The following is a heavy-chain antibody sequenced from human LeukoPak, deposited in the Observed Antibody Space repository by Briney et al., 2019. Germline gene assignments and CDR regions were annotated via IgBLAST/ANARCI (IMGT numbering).Heavy chain of an antibody. D-gene: IGHD3-10*01. CDR1: GGSISSGSYY. V-gene: IGHV4-61*02. Sequence: SETLSLTCTVSGGSISSGSYYWSWIRQPAGKGLEWIGRIHTSGSTNYNPSLKSRVTISVDTSKNQFSLKLSSVTAADTAVYYCARDVRITMVRGPSDYYYYYGMDVWGQGTTVTVSS. CDR3: ARDVRITMVRGPSDYYYYYGMDV. J-gene: IGHJ6*02. CDR2: IHTSGST.